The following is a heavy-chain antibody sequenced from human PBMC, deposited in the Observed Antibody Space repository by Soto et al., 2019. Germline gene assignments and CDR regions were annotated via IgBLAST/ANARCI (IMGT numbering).Heavy chain of an antibody. V-gene: IGHV4-30-4*01. CDR3: ARDLAYCASGSCYAKWGS. Sequence: SETLSLTCTVSGGTITSDDYHWTWIRQPPGKGLEWIGFIYYSGTYYNPSLRGRVTISVDTSKNEFSLKLSSVTAADTAVYYCARDLAYCASGSCYAKWGSWGQGALVTVSS. CDR1: GGTITSDDYH. J-gene: IGHJ4*02. CDR2: IYYSGT. D-gene: IGHD2-15*01.